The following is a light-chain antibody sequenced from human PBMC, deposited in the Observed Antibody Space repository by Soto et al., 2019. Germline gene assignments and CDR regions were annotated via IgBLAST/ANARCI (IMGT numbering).Light chain of an antibody. Sequence: EIVLTPSPGFLSLSPGERATLSCRASQSVDSSFFAWYQQKPGQAPRLLIYGACKRATGIPDRFSGSGSGTDFTLTISRLEPEDFAVYYCQQYVSSVTFGQGTKVEIK. CDR3: QQYVSSVT. CDR2: GAC. V-gene: IGKV3-20*01. J-gene: IGKJ1*01. CDR1: QSVDSSF.